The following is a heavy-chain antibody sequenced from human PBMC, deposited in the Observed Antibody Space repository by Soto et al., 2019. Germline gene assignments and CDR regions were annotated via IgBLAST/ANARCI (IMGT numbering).Heavy chain of an antibody. CDR1: GYTFTTYG. CDR2: INGYNGNT. CDR3: AREGSAPYYDYGMDV. V-gene: IGHV1-18*01. J-gene: IGHJ6*02. D-gene: IGHD6-19*01. Sequence: QVQLEQSGAEVKKPGDSMKVSCKASGYTFTTYGISWVRQAPGQGLDWMGWINGYNGNTDYPQKLQGRVTMTTDTSTSTDYMALRSLRSDDTAVYYCAREGSAPYYDYGMDVWGQGTTVTVSS.